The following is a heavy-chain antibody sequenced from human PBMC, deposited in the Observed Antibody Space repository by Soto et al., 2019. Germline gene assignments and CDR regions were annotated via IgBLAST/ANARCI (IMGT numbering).Heavy chain of an antibody. Sequence: GGSLRLSCAASGFTFSSYWMSWVRQAPGKGLEWVANIKQDGSEKYYVDSVKGRFTISRDNAKNSLYLQMNSLRAEDTAVYYCARVPGSSSYDAFDIWGQGTMVTVSS. CDR1: GFTFSSYW. V-gene: IGHV3-7*03. CDR2: IKQDGSEK. J-gene: IGHJ3*02. D-gene: IGHD6-13*01. CDR3: ARVPGSSSYDAFDI.